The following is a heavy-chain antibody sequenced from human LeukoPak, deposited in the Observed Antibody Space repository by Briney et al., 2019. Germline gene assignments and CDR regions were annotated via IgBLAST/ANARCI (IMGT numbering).Heavy chain of an antibody. Sequence: GGSLRLSCAASGFTFNNYWMHWVRQAPGKGLVWVSRINSDGSSTRYADSVKGRFTTFRDNAKNTVHLQMNSLRAEDTAVYYCARDIYTSSSRFDSWGQGTLVTVSS. J-gene: IGHJ4*02. CDR3: ARDIYTSSSRFDS. CDR2: INSDGSST. V-gene: IGHV3-74*01. D-gene: IGHD6-6*01. CDR1: GFTFNNYW.